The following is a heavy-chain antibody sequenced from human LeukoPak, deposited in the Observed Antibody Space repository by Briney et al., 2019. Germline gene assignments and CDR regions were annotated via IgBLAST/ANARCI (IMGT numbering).Heavy chain of an antibody. Sequence: KPSETLSLTCTVSGGSISSYYWSWIRQPPGKGLEWIGYIYYSGSTNYNPSLKSRVTISVDTSKNQFSLKLSSVTAADTAVYYCARRAAAGTLDYWGQGTLVTVSS. CDR2: IYYSGST. CDR3: ARRAAAGTLDY. CDR1: GGSISSYY. D-gene: IGHD6-13*01. V-gene: IGHV4-59*08. J-gene: IGHJ4*02.